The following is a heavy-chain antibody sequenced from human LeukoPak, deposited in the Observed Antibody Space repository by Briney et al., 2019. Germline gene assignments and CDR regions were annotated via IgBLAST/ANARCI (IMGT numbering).Heavy chain of an antibody. J-gene: IGHJ6*03. Sequence: SETLSLTCTVSGGSISSSSYYWGWIRQPPGKGLEWIGSIYYSGSTYYNPSLKSRVTISVDTSKNQFSLKLSSVTAADTAVYYCARAVTYYDFWSGYSSSNYYYYMNVWGKGTTVTVSS. CDR2: IYYSGST. CDR1: GGSISSSSYY. D-gene: IGHD3-3*01. CDR3: ARAVTYYDFWSGYSSSNYYYYMNV. V-gene: IGHV4-39*07.